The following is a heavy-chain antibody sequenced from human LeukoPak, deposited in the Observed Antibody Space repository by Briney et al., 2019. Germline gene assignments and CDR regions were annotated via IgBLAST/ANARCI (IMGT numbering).Heavy chain of an antibody. CDR3: ARHKNQGVVPAKGRPGWFDP. Sequence: PSETLSLTCAVYGGSFSGYYWSWIRQPPGKGLEWIGEINHSGSTNYNPSLKSRVTISVDTSKNQFSLKLSSVTAADTAVYYCARHKNQGVVPAKGRPGWFDPWGQGTLVTVSS. V-gene: IGHV4-34*01. J-gene: IGHJ5*02. D-gene: IGHD2-2*01. CDR1: GGSFSGYY. CDR2: INHSGST.